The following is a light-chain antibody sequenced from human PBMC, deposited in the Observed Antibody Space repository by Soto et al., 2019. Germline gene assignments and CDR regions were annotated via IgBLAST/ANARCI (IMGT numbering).Light chain of an antibody. V-gene: IGLV3-1*01. CDR1: KLGDKF. Sequence: SYELTQPPSVSVSPGQTASITCSGDKLGDKFACWYQQKPGQSPVLVIYEDYKRPSGIPERFSGSNSGNTATLTISDTQAMDEAAYYCQAWDINTAVFGTGTKLTVL. CDR3: QAWDINTAV. J-gene: IGLJ1*01. CDR2: EDY.